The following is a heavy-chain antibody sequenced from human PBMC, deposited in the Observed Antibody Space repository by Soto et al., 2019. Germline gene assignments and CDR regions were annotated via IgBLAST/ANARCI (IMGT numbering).Heavy chain of an antibody. CDR3: AESWGELLRFDI. Sequence: GASVKVSCKASGYTFTSYDINWVRQATGQGLEWMGWMNPKSGNTGYAQKFQGRVTMTRNTSISTAYMELSSLRSEDTAVYYCAESWGELLRFDIWGQGTMVTVS. CDR1: GYTFTSYD. J-gene: IGHJ3*02. D-gene: IGHD1-26*01. CDR2: MNPKSGNT. V-gene: IGHV1-8*01.